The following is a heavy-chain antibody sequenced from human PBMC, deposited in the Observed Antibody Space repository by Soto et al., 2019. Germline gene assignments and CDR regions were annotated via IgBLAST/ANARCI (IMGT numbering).Heavy chain of an antibody. CDR1: GYTFTAYD. Sequence: ASVKVSCKTSGYTFTAYDLHWVRQAPGQGLEWMGWINPNSGDTSYAQKFQGWVTMTRDTSISTAYLDLSRLTSDDTAVFFCARSSGRFSDFDHWGQGTLVTVSS. CDR2: INPNSGDT. V-gene: IGHV1-2*04. CDR3: ARSSGRFSDFDH. D-gene: IGHD1-26*01. J-gene: IGHJ4*02.